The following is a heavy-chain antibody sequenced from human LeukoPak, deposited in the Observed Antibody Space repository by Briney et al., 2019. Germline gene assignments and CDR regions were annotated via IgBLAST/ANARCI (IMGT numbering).Heavy chain of an antibody. Sequence: GGSLRLSCAASGVTFSSYSVKWFRQAPGKGLEWVSYISSSSSTIYYADSVKGRFTSCRDNAKDSLDVQMNSLRAEDTAVYYCARDLSTVGTNSRKKNDYWGQGTLVTVSS. J-gene: IGHJ4*02. D-gene: IGHD4-11*01. V-gene: IGHV3-48*04. CDR1: GVTFSSYS. CDR3: ARDLSTVGTNSRKKNDY. CDR2: ISSSSSTI.